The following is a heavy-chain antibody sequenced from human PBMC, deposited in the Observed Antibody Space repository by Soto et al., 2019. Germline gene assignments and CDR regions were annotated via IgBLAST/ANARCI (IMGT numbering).Heavy chain of an antibody. CDR1: GFTFSSYG. V-gene: IGHV3-30*18. D-gene: IGHD6-13*01. CDR2: ISYDGSNK. J-gene: IGHJ6*02. CDR3: AKDRAYSSSYLYYYGMDV. Sequence: GGSLRLSCGASGFTFSSYGMHWVRQAPGKGLEWVAVISYDGSNKYYADPVKGRFTISRDNSKNTLYLQMNSLRAEDTAVYYCAKDRAYSSSYLYYYGMDVWGQGTTVTVSS.